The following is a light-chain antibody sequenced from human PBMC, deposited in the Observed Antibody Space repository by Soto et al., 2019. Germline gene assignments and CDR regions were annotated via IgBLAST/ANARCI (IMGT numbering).Light chain of an antibody. CDR2: GAS. J-gene: IGKJ5*01. CDR3: QQYSDLPMT. V-gene: IGKV3-20*01. CDR1: QTVNNNY. Sequence: DIGLTQSPGTLSWSAGERAILSWGASQTVNNNYLAWCQQKPGQAPRLLIYGASRRATGIPDRFSGSAPGTDFTLTISRLDPEDFAGYFCQQYSDLPMTFGQGTRLEI.